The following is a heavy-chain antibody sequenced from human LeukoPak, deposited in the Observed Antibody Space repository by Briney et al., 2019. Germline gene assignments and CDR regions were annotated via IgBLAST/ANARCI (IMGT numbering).Heavy chain of an antibody. CDR1: GFTFSSYS. Sequence: GGSLRLSCAASGFTFSSYSMNWVRQAPGKGPEWVSSISSSSSYIYYADSVKGRFTISRDNAKNSLYLQMNSLRAEDTAVYYCARDEFLVRGVLKLFDYWGQGTLVTVSS. CDR3: ARDEFLVRGVLKLFDY. CDR2: ISSSSSYI. V-gene: IGHV3-21*01. J-gene: IGHJ4*02. D-gene: IGHD3-10*01.